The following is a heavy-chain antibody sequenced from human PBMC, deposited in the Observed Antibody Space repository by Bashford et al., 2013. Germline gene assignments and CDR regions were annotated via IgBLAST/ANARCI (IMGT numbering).Heavy chain of an antibody. D-gene: IGHD4-17*01. Sequence: LLYSSETLSLTCAVYGGSFRGYYWSWIRQPPGKGLEWIGEINHSGSTNYKPSLKSRVTISVDTSKNQFSLKLSSVTAADTAVYYCAREMRGSYGDYHLRYYYYGMDVWGQGTTVTVSS. J-gene: IGHJ6*02. CDR1: GGSFRGYY. V-gene: IGHV4-34*01. CDR2: INHSGST. CDR3: AREMRGSYGDYHLRYYYYGMDV.